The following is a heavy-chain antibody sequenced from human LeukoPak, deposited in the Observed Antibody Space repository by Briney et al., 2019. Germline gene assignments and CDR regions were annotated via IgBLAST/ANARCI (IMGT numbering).Heavy chain of an antibody. CDR3: ARGGDYSGWFDP. CDR1: GFTFSSYS. J-gene: IGHJ5*02. V-gene: IGHV3-48*01. Sequence: GGSLRLSCAAPGFTFSSYSMNWVRQAPGKGLEWVSYISTSSSTIYYADSVKGRFTISRDNAKNSLYLQMNYLRAEDTAVYYCARGGDYSGWFDPWGRGTLVTVSS. CDR2: ISTSSSTI. D-gene: IGHD1-26*01.